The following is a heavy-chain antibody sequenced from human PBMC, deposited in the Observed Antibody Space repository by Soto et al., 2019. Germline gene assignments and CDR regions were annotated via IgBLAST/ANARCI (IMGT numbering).Heavy chain of an antibody. D-gene: IGHD2-15*01. V-gene: IGHV4-59*01. CDR2: IYYSGST. Sequence: SETLSLTCTVSGGSISSYYWSWIRQPPGKGLEWIGYIYYSGSTNYNPSLKSRVTISVDTSKNQFSLKLRSDDTAVYYCASAGRTVVKSQYWFDSWGQGTLVTVPS. J-gene: IGHJ5*01. CDR3: ASAGRTVVKSQYWFDS. CDR1: GGSISSYY.